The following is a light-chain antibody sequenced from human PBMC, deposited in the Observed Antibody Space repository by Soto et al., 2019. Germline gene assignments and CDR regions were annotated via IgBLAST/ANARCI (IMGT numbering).Light chain of an antibody. CDR3: QSHDSSLSAYV. CDR2: GNS. Sequence: QSVLTQPPSESGAPGQRVTISCTGSSSNIGAGYDVHWYQQLPGTGPKLLISGNSNRPSGVPDRFSGSRSGTSASLAITGLQAEDEADYYCQSHDSSLSAYVFGTGTKLTVL. CDR1: SSNIGAGYD. V-gene: IGLV1-40*01. J-gene: IGLJ1*01.